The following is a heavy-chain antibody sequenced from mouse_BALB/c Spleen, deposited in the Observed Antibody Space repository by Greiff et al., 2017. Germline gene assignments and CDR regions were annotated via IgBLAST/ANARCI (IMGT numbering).Heavy chain of an antibody. J-gene: IGHJ3*01. CDR1: GFSFNDYN. CDR2: IDPYNGGT. Sequence: EVQLQQSGPELVKPGASVKISCKASGFSFNDYNMYWVKQSHGKGLEWIGYIDPYNGGTNYNQKFKGKATLTVVTSSSTVFMHLYSLTSEDSAVYSGGGGMAYWGQGTPVTVSA. CDR3: GGGMAY. V-gene: IGHV1S135*01.